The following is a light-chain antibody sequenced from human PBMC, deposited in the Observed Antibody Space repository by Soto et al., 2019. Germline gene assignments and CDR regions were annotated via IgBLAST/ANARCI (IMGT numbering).Light chain of an antibody. CDR3: CSYAGSYTHYV. J-gene: IGLJ1*01. V-gene: IGLV2-11*01. Sequence: QSALTQPRSVSGSPGQSVTISCTGTSSDVGAYNYVSWYQQHPGKAPKLMIYDVSKRPSGVPDRFSGSKSGNTASLTISGVQDEDEADYYCCSYAGSYTHYVFGTGTKVTVL. CDR1: SSDVGAYNY. CDR2: DVS.